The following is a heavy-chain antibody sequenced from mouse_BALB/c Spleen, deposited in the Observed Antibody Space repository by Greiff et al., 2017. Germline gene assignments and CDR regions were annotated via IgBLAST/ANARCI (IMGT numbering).Heavy chain of an antibody. CDR1: GFTFSSYG. Sequence: EVKLVESGGDLVKPGGSLKLSCAASGFTFSSYGMSWVRQTPDKRLEWVATISSGGSYTYYPDSVKGRFTISRDNAKNTLYLQMSSLKSEDTAMYYCARQGDYGDYWGQGTTLTVSS. CDR3: ARQGDYGDY. D-gene: IGHD2-4*01. J-gene: IGHJ2*01. V-gene: IGHV5-6*01. CDR2: ISSGGSYT.